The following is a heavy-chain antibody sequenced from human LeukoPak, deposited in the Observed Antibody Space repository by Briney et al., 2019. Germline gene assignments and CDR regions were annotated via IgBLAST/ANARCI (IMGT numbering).Heavy chain of an antibody. CDR2: ISGSGGNT. J-gene: IGHJ4*02. D-gene: IGHD3-16*02. V-gene: IGHV3-23*01. CDR3: AKEAFTFGGVIAPFDY. CDR1: GFSFSSYA. Sequence: PGGSLRLSCAPSGFSFSSYAMSWVRQAPGKGLEWVSAISGSGGNTYYADSVKGRFTLSRDNSKNTLYLQMNSLRAEDTAVYYCAKEAFTFGGVIAPFDYWGQGTLVTVSS.